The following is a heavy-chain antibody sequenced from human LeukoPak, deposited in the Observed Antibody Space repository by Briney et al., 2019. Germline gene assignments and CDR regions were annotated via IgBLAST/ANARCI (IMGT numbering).Heavy chain of an antibody. V-gene: IGHV4-4*07. CDR1: GDSISNHF. CDR3: ARVEAAGWFDP. D-gene: IGHD1-1*01. J-gene: IGHJ5*02. Sequence: SETLSLTCTVSGDSISNHFWSWIRQPAGKGLEWIGRINTSGSTTYNPSLKSRVTLSVDTSKNQLSLRLTSVTAADTAVYYCARVEAAGWFDPWGQGTLVTVSS. CDR2: INTSGST.